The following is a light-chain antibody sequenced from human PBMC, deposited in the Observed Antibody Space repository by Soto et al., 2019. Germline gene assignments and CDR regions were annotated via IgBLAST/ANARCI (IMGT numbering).Light chain of an antibody. J-gene: IGKJ1*01. CDR1: QTIRSNY. CDR3: QQYGSSPWT. V-gene: IGKV3-20*01. CDR2: GAS. Sequence: ETVLTQSPGTLSLSPGERATLSCRASQTIRSNYLAWYRQTPGQAPRLLIYGASNMATGIADRFSGSGSGTDFTLIINRLEPEDFALYYCQQYGSSPWTFGQGTKVEIK.